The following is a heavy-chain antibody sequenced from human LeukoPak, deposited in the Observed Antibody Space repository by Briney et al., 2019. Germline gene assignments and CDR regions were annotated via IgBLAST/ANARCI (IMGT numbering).Heavy chain of an antibody. CDR2: IFGSGGSA. V-gene: IGHV3-23*01. D-gene: IGHD6-19*01. CDR3: AKTTTGYSSGRYPGWPADY. J-gene: IGHJ4*02. CDR1: GFIFNNYA. Sequence: PGGSLTLSCAAYGFIFNNYAMYWARQAPGKGLEWVSGIFGSGGSAHYADSVKGRFTISRDNSKNTVYLQMSSLRAEDTAVYYCAKTTTGYSSGRYPGWPADYWGQGSLVTVSS.